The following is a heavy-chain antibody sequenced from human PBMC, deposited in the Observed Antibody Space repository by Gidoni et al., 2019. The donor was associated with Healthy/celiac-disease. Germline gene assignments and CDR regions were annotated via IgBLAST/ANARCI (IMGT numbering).Heavy chain of an antibody. CDR2: INWNGGST. J-gene: IGHJ3*02. Sequence: EVQLVESGGGVVRTGGSLRLSCAAFGFSFDSYGLSWGRQSPGKGLEWVSDINWNGGSTGYADSVMGRLTISRDNAKNSLYLQMNSLRAEETALYHCARAGSSGYYLSSRGAFDIWGQGTMVTVYS. CDR3: ARAGSSGYYLSSRGAFDI. V-gene: IGHV3-20*01. D-gene: IGHD3-22*01. CDR1: GFSFDSYG.